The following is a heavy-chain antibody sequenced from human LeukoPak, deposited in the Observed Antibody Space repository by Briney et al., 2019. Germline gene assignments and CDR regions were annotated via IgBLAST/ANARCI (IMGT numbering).Heavy chain of an antibody. CDR2: ISSSGSTI. V-gene: IGHV3-11*01. Sequence: PGGSLRLSCAAPGFTFSDYYMSWIRQAPGKGLEWVSYISSSGSTIYYADSVKGRFTISRDNAKNSLYLQMNSLRAEDTAVYYCASGPPMVRGAMADYWGQGTLVTVSS. CDR3: ASGPPMVRGAMADY. J-gene: IGHJ4*02. CDR1: GFTFSDYY. D-gene: IGHD3-10*01.